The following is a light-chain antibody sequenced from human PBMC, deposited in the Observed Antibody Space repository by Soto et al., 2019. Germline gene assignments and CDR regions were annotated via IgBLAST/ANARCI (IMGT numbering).Light chain of an antibody. CDR1: QSISSW. CDR3: QQDNSFPT. V-gene: IGKV1-5*03. J-gene: IGKJ1*01. CDR2: KAS. Sequence: DIQMTQSPSTLSASVGDRVTITCRASQSISSWLAWYQQKPGKAPKLLIFKASSLKSGVPSRFSGSGSGTEFTLTISSLQPDDLATYYCQQDNSFPTFGQGTKVEIK.